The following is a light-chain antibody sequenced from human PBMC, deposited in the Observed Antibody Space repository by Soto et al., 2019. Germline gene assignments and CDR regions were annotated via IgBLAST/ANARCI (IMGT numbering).Light chain of an antibody. V-gene: IGKV3-15*01. Sequence: EILMTQSPVTLSVSPGERAILSCRASQSVSSNLAWYQQKPCQAPRLLIYGAFTRATGIPARFSGTGSGTEFTLTISSLQSEDFALYYCQQYNDWPLTFGQGTKVEI. CDR3: QQYNDWPLT. CDR2: GAF. CDR1: QSVSSN. J-gene: IGKJ1*01.